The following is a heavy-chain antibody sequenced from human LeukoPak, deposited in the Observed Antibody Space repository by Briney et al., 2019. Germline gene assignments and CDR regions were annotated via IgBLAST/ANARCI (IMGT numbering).Heavy chain of an antibody. D-gene: IGHD3-10*01. V-gene: IGHV3-74*01. Sequence: GGSLRLSCAASGFTFTTYWMHWVRQAPGKGLVWVSHINSDGSITSYADSVKGRFTISRDNARNTLYLQMNSLRAEDTAIYYCARAVASNYGNFNFWGQGTLVTVSS. J-gene: IGHJ4*02. CDR3: ARAVASNYGNFNF. CDR2: INSDGSIT. CDR1: GFTFTTYW.